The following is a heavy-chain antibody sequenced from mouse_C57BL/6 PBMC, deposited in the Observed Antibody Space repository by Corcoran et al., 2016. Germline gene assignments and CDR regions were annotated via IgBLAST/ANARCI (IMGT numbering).Heavy chain of an antibody. CDR2: INPNNGGT. V-gene: IGHV1-26*01. CDR1: GYTFTDYY. Sequence: EVQLQQSGPELVKPGASVKISCKASGYTFTDYYMNWVKQSHGKSLEWIGDINPNNGGTSYKQKLKGKATLTVDKSSSTAYMELRSLTSEDSAVYYCVSGYYDRYYAMDYWGQGTSVTVYS. CDR3: VSGYYDRYYAMDY. J-gene: IGHJ4*01. D-gene: IGHD2-4*01.